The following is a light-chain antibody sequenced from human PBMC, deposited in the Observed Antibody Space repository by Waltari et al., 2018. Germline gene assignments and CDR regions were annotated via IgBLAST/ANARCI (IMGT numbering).Light chain of an antibody. CDR1: QSVGRA. J-gene: IGKJ1*01. V-gene: IGKV3D-20*02. CDR3: QSYPTLPAT. CDR2: HAS. Sequence: EIVLTQSPGTLSLSPGERATLSCRAIQSVGRALAWYQQKPGQAPRLLIYHASNRATGIPGRFSGSGFGTDFSLTISRLEPEDFAVYYCQSYPTLPATFGLGTKVEIK.